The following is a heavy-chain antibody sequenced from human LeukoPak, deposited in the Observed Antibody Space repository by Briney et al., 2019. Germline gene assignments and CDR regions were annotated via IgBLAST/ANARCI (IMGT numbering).Heavy chain of an antibody. CDR1: GFIFSSYA. CDR2: ISGSGGST. CDR3: AKRFPYSSSWFADY. D-gene: IGHD6-13*01. J-gene: IGHJ4*02. V-gene: IGHV3-23*01. Sequence: TGGSLRPSCAASGFIFSSYAMSWVRQAPGKGLEWVSAISGSGGSTYYADSVKGRFTISRDSSKNTLYLQMNSLRAEDTAVYYCAKRFPYSSSWFADYWGQGTLVTVSS.